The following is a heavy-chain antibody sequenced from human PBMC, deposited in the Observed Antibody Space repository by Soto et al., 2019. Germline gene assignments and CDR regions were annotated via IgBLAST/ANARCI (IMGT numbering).Heavy chain of an antibody. Sequence: VQLVESGGGVVQPGRSLRLSCAASGFTFGDYAMHWVRQAPGKGLEWVAVVSHDGRNTHYADSVKGRFTISRDSSKTTVSLEMTSLRAEDTAVYYCAKGGRQWLVTSDFNYWGQGALVTVSS. CDR3: AKGGRQWLVTSDFNY. CDR1: GFTFGDYA. V-gene: IGHV3-30*18. CDR2: VSHDGRNT. J-gene: IGHJ4*02. D-gene: IGHD6-19*01.